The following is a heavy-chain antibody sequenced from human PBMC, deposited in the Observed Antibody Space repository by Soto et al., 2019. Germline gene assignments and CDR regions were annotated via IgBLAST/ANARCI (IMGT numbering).Heavy chain of an antibody. CDR2: IIPIFGTA. CDR1: GGTFSSYA. CDR3: ARGRHPSYYYYYGMDV. J-gene: IGHJ6*02. Sequence: AASVKVSCKASGGTFSSYAISWVRQAPGQGLEWMGGIIPIFGTANYAQKFQGRVTITADESTSTAYMELSSLRSEDTAVYYCARGRHPSYYYYYGMDVWGQGTTVTVSS. V-gene: IGHV1-69*13.